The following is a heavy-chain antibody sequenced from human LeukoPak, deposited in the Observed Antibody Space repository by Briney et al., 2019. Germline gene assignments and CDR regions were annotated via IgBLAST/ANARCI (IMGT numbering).Heavy chain of an antibody. J-gene: IGHJ4*02. CDR1: GGSFSGYY. Sequence: SVTLSLTCAVYGGSFSGYYWSWIRQPPGKGLEWIGEINHSGSTNYNPSLKSRVTISVDTSKNQFSLKLSSVTAADTAVYYCARSGSGYNDYWGQGTLVTVSS. V-gene: IGHV4-34*01. D-gene: IGHD3-22*01. CDR3: ARSGSGYNDY. CDR2: INHSGST.